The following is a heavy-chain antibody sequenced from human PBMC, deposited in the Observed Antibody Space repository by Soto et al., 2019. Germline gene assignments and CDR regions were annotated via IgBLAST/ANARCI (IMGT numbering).Heavy chain of an antibody. CDR2: IDGSGTTK. V-gene: IGHV3-48*03. CDR1: GFTFNDFE. Sequence: EVQLLESGGGLVQPGGSLRLSCGVSGFTFNDFEMNWVRQAPGKGLEWLAYIDGSGTTKKYADSVRGRFTISRDNPNNPLFLQTSSLSAAVTAIYYCARGFARFNYRGQGTLLSSPS. CDR3: ARGFARFNY. J-gene: IGHJ4*02.